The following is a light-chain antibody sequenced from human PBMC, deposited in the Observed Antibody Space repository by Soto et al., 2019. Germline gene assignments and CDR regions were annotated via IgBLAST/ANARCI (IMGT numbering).Light chain of an antibody. CDR1: QSVRSF. Sequence: EIVLTQSPATLSLSPGERATLSCRASQSVRSFLTWYQQRPGQAPRLLIYDASKSASGIPARFSGSGSGTDFNLTISSLDPEDFAVYYCQQRSSWIPFGQGTRLEIK. V-gene: IGKV3-11*01. J-gene: IGKJ5*01. CDR2: DAS. CDR3: QQRSSWIP.